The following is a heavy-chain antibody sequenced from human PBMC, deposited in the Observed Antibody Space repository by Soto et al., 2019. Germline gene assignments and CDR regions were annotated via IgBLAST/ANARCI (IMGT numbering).Heavy chain of an antibody. CDR1: GFTFSTYW. CDR3: ARGCGRPSCSYYFDS. V-gene: IGHV3-7*05. D-gene: IGHD2-2*01. CDR2: IRQDGSER. Sequence: EVHLGDSGGDLVQPGGSLRLSCAASGFTFSTYWMSWVRQAPGKGLEWVATIRQDGSERHYVDSVKGRFTISRDNTNNLLYLQLNSLRVEDTALYYCARGCGRPSCSYYFDSWGQGALVTVSS. J-gene: IGHJ4*02.